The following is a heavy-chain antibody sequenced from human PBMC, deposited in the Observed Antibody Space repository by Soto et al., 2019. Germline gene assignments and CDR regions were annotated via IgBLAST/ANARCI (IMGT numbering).Heavy chain of an antibody. V-gene: IGHV4-34*01. Sequence: RSLTCAVYGGSFSGYYWSWIRQPPGKGLEWIGEINHSGSTNYNPSLKSRVTISVDTSKNQFSLKLSSVTAADTAVYYCARGKVYYYGSGSYYRYYYYGMDVWGQGTTVTVSS. CDR3: ARGKVYYYGSGSYYRYYYYGMDV. CDR2: INHSGST. J-gene: IGHJ6*02. CDR1: GGSFSGYY. D-gene: IGHD3-10*01.